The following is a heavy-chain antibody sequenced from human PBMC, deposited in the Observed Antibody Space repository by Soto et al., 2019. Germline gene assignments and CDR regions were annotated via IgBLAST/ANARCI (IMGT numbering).Heavy chain of an antibody. J-gene: IGHJ6*02. CDR1: GLTFSRYA. CDR2: ISGSGGTR. D-gene: IGHD2-2*01. V-gene: IGHV3-23*01. Sequence: EVQLLESGGGLIQPGGSLRLSCAASGLTFSRYAMNWVRQAQGKGLEWVSVISGSGGTRYYADSVKGRFTISRDNSKGILYLQMTSLRADDTAVYYCAKDPYPVVIVPAANGMDVWGQGTTVTVSS. CDR3: AKDPYPVVIVPAANGMDV.